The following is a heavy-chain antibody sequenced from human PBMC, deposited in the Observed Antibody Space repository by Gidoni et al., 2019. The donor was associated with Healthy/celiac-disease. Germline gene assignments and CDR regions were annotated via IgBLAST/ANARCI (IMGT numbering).Heavy chain of an antibody. J-gene: IGHJ6*02. V-gene: IGHV1-2*06. CDR2: INPNSGGT. Sequence: QVQLVQSGAEVKKPGASVKVSCEASGYAFTGYYMHWVRQAPGQGLEWMGRINPNSGGTNYAQKFQARVTMTRDTSISTAYMERSRLRSDDTAVYYCARLPGPRESSQYYYYYGMDVWGQGTTVTVSS. CDR1: GYAFTGYY. D-gene: IGHD3-16*02. CDR3: ARLPGPRESSQYYYYYGMDV.